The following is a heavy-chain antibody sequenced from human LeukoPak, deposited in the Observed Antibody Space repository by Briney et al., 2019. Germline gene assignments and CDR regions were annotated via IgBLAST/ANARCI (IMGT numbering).Heavy chain of an antibody. J-gene: IGHJ3*02. CDR2: INHSGST. V-gene: IGHV4-34*01. CDR3: ARGGAWYYYDSSGYYDAFDI. Sequence: PSETLPLTCAVYGGSFSGYYWSWIRQPPGKGLEWIGEINHSGSTNYNPSLKSRVTISVDTSKNQFSLKLSSVTAADTAVYYCARGGAWYYYDSSGYYDAFDIWGQGTMVTVSS. CDR1: GGSFSGYY. D-gene: IGHD3-22*01.